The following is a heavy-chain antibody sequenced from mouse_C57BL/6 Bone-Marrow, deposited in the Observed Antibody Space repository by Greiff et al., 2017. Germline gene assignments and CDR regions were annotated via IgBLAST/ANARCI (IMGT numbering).Heavy chain of an antibody. V-gene: IGHV1-80*01. CDR1: GYAFSSYW. D-gene: IGHD2-5*01. CDR3: ARPYYSNPYAMDY. Sequence: QVQLQQPGAELVKPGASVKISCKASGYAFSSYWMNWVKQRPGKGLGWIGQIYPGDGDTNYNGKFKGKATLTADKSASTASMQLSSLTSEDSAVYFCARPYYSNPYAMDYWGQGTSVTVSS. CDR2: IYPGDGDT. J-gene: IGHJ4*01.